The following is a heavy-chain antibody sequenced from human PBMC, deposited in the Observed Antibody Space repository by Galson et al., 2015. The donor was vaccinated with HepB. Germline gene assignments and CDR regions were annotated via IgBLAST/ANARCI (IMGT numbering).Heavy chain of an antibody. Sequence: SVKVSCKASGGTFNNYAVNWVRQAPGQGLEWMGGIIPIFDTPNYAQKFQGRVTITADESTRTAYMELSDLRSEDTAVYYCATRARGGNYFYFGYWGQGTLVTVSS. V-gene: IGHV1-69*13. D-gene: IGHD1-26*01. CDR1: GGTFNNYA. J-gene: IGHJ4*02. CDR3: ATRARGGNYFYFGY. CDR2: IIPIFDTP.